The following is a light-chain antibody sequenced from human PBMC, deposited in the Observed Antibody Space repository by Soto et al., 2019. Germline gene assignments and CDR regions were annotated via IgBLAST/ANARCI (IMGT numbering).Light chain of an antibody. CDR1: QNISSW. CDR2: KAS. V-gene: IGKV1-5*03. J-gene: IGKJ2*01. Sequence: DIQMTQSPSTLSASVGDRVTITCRASQNISSWLAWYQQKPGNAPELLIYKASILESGVPSRFSGSGSGTAFTLTISSLPPDDSATYYCQHASGHPYTFGHGTKLEIK. CDR3: QHASGHPYT.